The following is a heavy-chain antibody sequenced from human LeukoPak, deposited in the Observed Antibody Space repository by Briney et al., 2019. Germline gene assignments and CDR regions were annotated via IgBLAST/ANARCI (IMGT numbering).Heavy chain of an antibody. D-gene: IGHD1-1*01. Sequence: GGSLRLSCTASGFTFSSYSMNWVRQAPGKGLEWVSYISSSSSTIYYADSVKGRFTISRDNAKNSLYLQMNSLRAEDTAVYYCARDRQPRNYYYYYYMDVWGKGTTVTVSS. V-gene: IGHV3-48*04. CDR2: ISSSSSTI. J-gene: IGHJ6*03. CDR3: ARDRQPRNYYYYYYMDV. CDR1: GFTFSSYS.